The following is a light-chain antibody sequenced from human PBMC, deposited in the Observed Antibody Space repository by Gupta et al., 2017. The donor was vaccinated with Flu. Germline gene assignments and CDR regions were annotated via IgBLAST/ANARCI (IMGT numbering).Light chain of an antibody. CDR3: QQYYNTPRT. V-gene: IGKV4-1*01. Sequence: DIVITHSPDSLAVSLGERAIISCKSSQSILYRSTIKNYLAWYQQRPGQPPNLLIYWASARQSGVPERFSGGGSATDFTLTISSLQAEDVAVYYCQQYYNTPRTFGPGTRVEVK. CDR2: WAS. CDR1: QSILYRSTIKNY. J-gene: IGKJ3*01.